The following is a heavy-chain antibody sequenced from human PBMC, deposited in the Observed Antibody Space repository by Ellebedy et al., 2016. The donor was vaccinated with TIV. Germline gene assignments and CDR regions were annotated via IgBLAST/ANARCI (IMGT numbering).Heavy chain of an antibody. CDR3: AKDAGSQFSSSSLAGYMDV. J-gene: IGHJ6*03. V-gene: IGHV4-59*13. CDR1: GGSIGSYD. D-gene: IGHD1-14*01. CDR2: IYNSGGT. Sequence: SETLSLXCTVSGGSIGSYDWSWIRQPPEKALEWIGNIYNSGGTNYNPSLKSRVTISVETSKNQFSLKLRSVTAADTAVYFCAKDAGSQFSSSSLAGYMDVWGEGTTVTVSS.